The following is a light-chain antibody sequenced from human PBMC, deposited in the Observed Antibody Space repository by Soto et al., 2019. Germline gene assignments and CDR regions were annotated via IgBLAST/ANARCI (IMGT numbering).Light chain of an antibody. J-gene: IGLJ2*01. CDR2: LVSDGSH. V-gene: IGLV4-69*01. CDR3: QTWGTGIQV. Sequence: QLVLTQSPSASASLGASVKLTCTLSSGHSSYAIAWHQQQPEKSPRYLMKLVSDGSHTKGDGIPDRFSGSSSGAERYLTISSLKSEDEADYYCQTWGTGIQVFGGGTKLTVL. CDR1: SGHSSYA.